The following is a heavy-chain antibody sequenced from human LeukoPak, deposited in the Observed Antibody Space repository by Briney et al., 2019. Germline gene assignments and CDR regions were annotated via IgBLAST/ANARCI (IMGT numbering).Heavy chain of an antibody. J-gene: IGHJ5*02. CDR1: GGSFSGYY. V-gene: IGHV4-34*01. D-gene: IGHD2-21*01. CDR3: ARRPHIVVVIAILAGWFDP. CDR2: INHSGST. Sequence: SETLSLTCAVYGGSFSGYYRSWIRQPPGKGLEWIGEINHSGSTNYNPSLKSRVIISVDTSKNQFSLKLSSVTAADTAVYYCARRPHIVVVIAILAGWFDPWGQGTLVTVSS.